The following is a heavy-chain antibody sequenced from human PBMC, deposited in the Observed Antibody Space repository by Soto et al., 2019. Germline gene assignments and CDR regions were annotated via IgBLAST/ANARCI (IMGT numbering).Heavy chain of an antibody. J-gene: IGHJ4*02. CDR2: IYHTGPT. D-gene: IGHD3-16*02. CDR3: ARGGGYRITDICYPAGDS. V-gene: IGHV4-4*01. Sequence: QVQLQESGPGLVKASETLSLTCAVSGDSISSNHWWTWVRQPPGKGLEWIGEIYHTGPTNYAPSLRSRATNPRGNARIQLSLGLPSFPAADTAGNCWARGGGYRITDICYPAGDSWGQGTLVTVSP. CDR1: GDSISSNHW.